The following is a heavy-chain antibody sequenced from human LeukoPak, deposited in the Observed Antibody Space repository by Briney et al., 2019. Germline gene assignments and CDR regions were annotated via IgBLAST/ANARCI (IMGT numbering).Heavy chain of an antibody. V-gene: IGHV1-18*01. D-gene: IGHD3-22*01. CDR3: ARDTYYSDSSGYFDY. CDR2: ISAYNGIT. CDR1: GYTFTSYG. Sequence: ASVKVSCKASGYTFTSYGISWVRQAPGQGLEWMGWISAYNGITNYAQKLQGRVTTTTDTSTSTAYMELRSLRSDDTAVYYCARDTYYSDSSGYFDYWGQGTLVTVSS. J-gene: IGHJ4*02.